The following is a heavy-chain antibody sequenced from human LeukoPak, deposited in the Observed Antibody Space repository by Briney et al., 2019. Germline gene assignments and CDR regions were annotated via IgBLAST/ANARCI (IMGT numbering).Heavy chain of an antibody. D-gene: IGHD5-18*01. J-gene: IGHJ4*02. CDR3: ATSGYSYGSNLY. CDR2: IIPILGIA. V-gene: IGHV1-69*04. CDR1: GGTFSSYA. Sequence: ASVKVSCKASGGTFSSYAFSWVRQAPGQGLEWMGRIIPILGIANYAQKFQGRVTITADKSTSTAYMELSSLRSEDTAVYYCATSGYSYGSNLYWGQGTLVTVSS.